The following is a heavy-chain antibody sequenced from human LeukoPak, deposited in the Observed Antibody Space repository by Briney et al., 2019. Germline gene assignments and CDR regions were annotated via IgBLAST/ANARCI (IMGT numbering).Heavy chain of an antibody. D-gene: IGHD6-6*01. CDR3: ARVFGREQLVGSGFDY. CDR2: ISYDGSNK. Sequence: GRSLRLSCAASGFTFSSYAMHWVRQAPGKGLEGVAVISYDGSNKYYADSVKGRFTISRDNSKNTLYLQMNSLRAEDTAVYYCARVFGREQLVGSGFDYWGQGTLVTVSS. CDR1: GFTFSSYA. V-gene: IGHV3-30*04. J-gene: IGHJ4*02.